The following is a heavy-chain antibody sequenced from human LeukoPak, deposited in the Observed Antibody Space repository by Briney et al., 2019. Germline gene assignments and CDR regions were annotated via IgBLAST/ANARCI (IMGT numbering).Heavy chain of an antibody. J-gene: IGHJ4*02. Sequence: PSETLSLTCTVSGGSISSYYWSWIRQPPGKGLEWIGYTYYSGSTNYNPSLKSRVTISVDTPKNQFSLKLSSVTAADTAVYYCASGIAVAGLDYWGQGTLVTVSS. CDR1: GGSISSYY. CDR2: TYYSGST. V-gene: IGHV4-59*01. CDR3: ASGIAVAGLDY. D-gene: IGHD6-19*01.